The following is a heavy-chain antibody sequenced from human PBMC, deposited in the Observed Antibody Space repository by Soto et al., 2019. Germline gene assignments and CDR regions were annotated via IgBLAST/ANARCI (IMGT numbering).Heavy chain of an antibody. D-gene: IGHD3-9*01. J-gene: IGHJ6*02. Sequence: QVQLVESGGGVVQPGRSLRLSCAASGFTFSSYGMHWVRQAPGKGLEWVAVIWYDGSNKYYADSVKGRFTISRDNSKNTLYLQMNSLRAEDTAVYYCAGSHFDWLAAGYYYYGMDVWGQGTTVTVSS. CDR2: IWYDGSNK. CDR3: AGSHFDWLAAGYYYYGMDV. V-gene: IGHV3-33*01. CDR1: GFTFSSYG.